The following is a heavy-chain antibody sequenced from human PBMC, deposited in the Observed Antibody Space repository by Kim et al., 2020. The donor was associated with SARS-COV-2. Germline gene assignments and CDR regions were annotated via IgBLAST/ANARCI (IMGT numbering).Heavy chain of an antibody. V-gene: IGHV3-21*01. CDR1: GFTFSSYS. CDR3: ARENHVHYGMDV. CDR2: ISSSSSYI. J-gene: IGHJ6*02. D-gene: IGHD1-1*01. Sequence: GGSLRLSCAASGFTFSSYSMNWVRQAPGKGLEWVSSISSSSSYIYYADSVKGRFTISRDNAKNSLYLQMNSLRAEDTAVDYCARENHVHYGMDVWGQGTTVTVSS.